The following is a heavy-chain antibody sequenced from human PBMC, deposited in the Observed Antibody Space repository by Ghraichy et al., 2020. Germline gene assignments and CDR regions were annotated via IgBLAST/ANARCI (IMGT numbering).Heavy chain of an antibody. CDR2: ISGSGGST. CDR1: GFTFSSYA. V-gene: IGHV3-23*01. J-gene: IGHJ6*02. D-gene: IGHD1-26*01. CDR3: ARAGATEGYYGMDV. Sequence: GGSLRLSCAASGFTFSSYAMSWVRQAPGKGLEWVSAISGSGGSTYYADSVKGRFTISRDNSKNTLYLQMNSLRAEDTAVYYCARAGATEGYYGMDVWGQGTTVTVSS.